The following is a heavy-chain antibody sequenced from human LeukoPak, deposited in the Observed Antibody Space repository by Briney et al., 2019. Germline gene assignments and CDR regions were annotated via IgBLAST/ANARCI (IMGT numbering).Heavy chain of an antibody. J-gene: IGHJ4*02. V-gene: IGHV4-39*07. D-gene: IGHD3-22*01. CDR3: ARGDLDSSGYYYVNY. CDR1: GGSISSGSYY. CDR2: IYHSGST. Sequence: SETLSLTCTVSGGSISSGSYYWGWIRQPPGKGLEWIGSIYHSGSTYYNPSLKSRVTISVDRSKNQFSLKLSSVTAADTAVYYCARGDLDSSGYYYVNYWGQGTLVTVSS.